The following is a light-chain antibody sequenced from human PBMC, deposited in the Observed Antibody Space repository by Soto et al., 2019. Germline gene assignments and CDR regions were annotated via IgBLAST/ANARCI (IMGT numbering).Light chain of an antibody. Sequence: QSVLTQPASVSGSPGQSITISCTGTSSDVGGFNYVSWYQQHPGKAPKVMIYEVNKRPSGVSNRFSGSKSGNTASLTISGLQAEDEADYYCSSFTSSSILEVFGGGTQLTVL. V-gene: IGLV2-14*01. CDR2: EVN. J-gene: IGLJ3*02. CDR3: SSFTSSSILEV. CDR1: SSDVGGFNY.